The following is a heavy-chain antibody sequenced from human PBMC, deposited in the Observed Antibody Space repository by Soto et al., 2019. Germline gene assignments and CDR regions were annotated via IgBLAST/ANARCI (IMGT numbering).Heavy chain of an antibody. J-gene: IGHJ4*02. CDR2: ISGSGGST. Sequence: GGSLILSCAASGFTFSSYAMSWVRQAPGKGLEWVSAISGSGGSTYYADSVKGRFTISRDNSKNTLYLQMNSLRAEDTAVYYCAKDTYYSGSGSYYPFDYWGQGTLVTVSS. D-gene: IGHD3-10*01. V-gene: IGHV3-23*01. CDR1: GFTFSSYA. CDR3: AKDTYYSGSGSYYPFDY.